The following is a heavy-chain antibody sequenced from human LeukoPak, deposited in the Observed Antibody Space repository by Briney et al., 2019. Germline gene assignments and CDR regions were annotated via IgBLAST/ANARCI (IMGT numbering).Heavy chain of an antibody. CDR3: AKDRLSTPTAPRFDP. Sequence: GGSLRLSCAASGFTFSSYAMSWVRQAPEKGLEWVSTISGSGGGTYYADSVKGRFTISRDDSKNTLYLQMNSLRAEDTAVYYCAKDRLSTPTAPRFDPWGQGTQVTVSS. J-gene: IGHJ5*02. CDR2: ISGSGGGT. CDR1: GFTFSSYA. D-gene: IGHD4-23*01. V-gene: IGHV3-23*01.